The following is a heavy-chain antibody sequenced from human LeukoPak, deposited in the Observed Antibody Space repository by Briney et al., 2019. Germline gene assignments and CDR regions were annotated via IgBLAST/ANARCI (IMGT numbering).Heavy chain of an antibody. CDR1: GGSISSSSYY. CDR2: IYYSGST. Sequence: SETLSLTCTVSGGSISSSSYYWGWIRQPPGKGLEWVGRIYYSGSTYYNPSLKSRVTISVDTSKNQFSLKLSSVTAADTAVYYCASFPYYDILTGYYSDYFDYWGQGTLVTVSS. D-gene: IGHD3-9*01. J-gene: IGHJ4*02. V-gene: IGHV4-39*07. CDR3: ASFPYYDILTGYYSDYFDY.